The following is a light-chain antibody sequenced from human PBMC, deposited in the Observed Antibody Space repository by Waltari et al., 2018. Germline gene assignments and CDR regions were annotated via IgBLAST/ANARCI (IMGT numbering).Light chain of an antibody. J-gene: IGLJ3*02. CDR2: VNSDGSH. Sequence: LVLTQSPSASASLGASVKLTCSLPGEYSAYAITWHPQQPLKGPRYLMTVNSDGSHKKGDGISERFSGSSSDVDRYLIISRLQSDDEADYFCQTWGTGIQVFGSGTKLTVL. CDR1: GEYSAYA. V-gene: IGLV4-69*01. CDR3: QTWGTGIQV.